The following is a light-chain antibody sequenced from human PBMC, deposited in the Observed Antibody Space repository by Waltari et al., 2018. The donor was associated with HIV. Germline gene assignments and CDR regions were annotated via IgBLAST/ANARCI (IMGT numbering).Light chain of an antibody. J-gene: IGKJ5*01. CDR3: QQRNNWGIT. CDR2: WAS. V-gene: IGKV4-1*01. Sequence: DIVMTQSPDSLAVSLGERATINCKSSQSVLYSSNNKNYLAWYQQKPGQPPKLLIYWASTRESGVPDRFSGSGSGTDFTLTISSLEAEDFAVYYCQQRNNWGITFGQGTRLEI. CDR1: QSVLYSSNNKNY.